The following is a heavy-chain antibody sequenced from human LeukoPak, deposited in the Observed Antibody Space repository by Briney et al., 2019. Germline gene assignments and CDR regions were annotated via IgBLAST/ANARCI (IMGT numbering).Heavy chain of an antibody. J-gene: IGHJ4*02. CDR3: AKDSLATLYDSSGYIDY. CDR1: GFTFNDYA. D-gene: IGHD3-22*01. Sequence: GRSLRLSCAASGFTFNDYAMHWVRQAPGKGLEWVSGISWNSGNIGYADPVKGRFTISRDNAKNSLYLQMNSLRAEDTALYYCAKDSLATLYDSSGYIDYWGQGTLVTVSS. CDR2: ISWNSGNI. V-gene: IGHV3-9*01.